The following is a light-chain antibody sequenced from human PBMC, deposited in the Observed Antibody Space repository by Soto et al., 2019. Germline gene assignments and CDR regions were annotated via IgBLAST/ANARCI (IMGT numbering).Light chain of an antibody. J-gene: IGLJ2*01. Sequence: QSVLTQPPSASGSPGQSVTISCTGTSSDVGGYNYVSWYQQHPGKAPKLMLYEVSKRHSGVPDRFSGSKSGNTASLTVSGLQAEVEADYYCSSYAGSNNPVVFGGGTHVTVL. CDR1: SSDVGGYNY. CDR2: EVS. V-gene: IGLV2-8*01. CDR3: SSYAGSNNPVV.